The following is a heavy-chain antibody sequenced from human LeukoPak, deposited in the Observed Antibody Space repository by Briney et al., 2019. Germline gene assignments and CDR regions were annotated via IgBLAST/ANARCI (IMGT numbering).Heavy chain of an antibody. J-gene: IGHJ3*02. V-gene: IGHV3-23*01. CDR2: ISGSGGTT. D-gene: IGHD5-18*01. Sequence: GGSLRLSCAASGFIFRSYCMSWVRQAPGKGLGWVSSISGSGGTTYYADSVKGRFTISRDNSKNTLYLQMNSLRADDTAVYSCAKDPPTVMANAFHIWGQGTMVTVS. CDR1: GFIFRSYC. CDR3: AKDPPTVMANAFHI.